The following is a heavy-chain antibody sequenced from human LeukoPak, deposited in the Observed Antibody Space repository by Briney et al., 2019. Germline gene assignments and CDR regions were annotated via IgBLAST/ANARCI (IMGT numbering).Heavy chain of an antibody. V-gene: IGHV4-59*01. CDR1: GGSISSYY. CDR2: IYYSGST. CDR3: ARVSGYYYDSSGYCFDI. Sequence: PSETLSLTCTVSGGSISSYYWSWIRQPPGKGLEWSGYIYYSGSTNYNPSLKSRVTISVDTSKNQFSLKLSSVTAADTAVYYCARVSGYYYDSSGYCFDIWGQGTMVTVSS. J-gene: IGHJ3*02. D-gene: IGHD3-22*01.